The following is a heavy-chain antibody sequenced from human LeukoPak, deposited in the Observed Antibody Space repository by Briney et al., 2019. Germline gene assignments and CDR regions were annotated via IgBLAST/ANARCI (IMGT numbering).Heavy chain of an antibody. Sequence: GGSLRLSCAASGFTFSSYSMNWVRQAPGKGLEWVSSISSSSSYIYYADSVKGRFTISRDNAKNSLYLQMNSLRAEDTAVYYCARVVGATPDDYWGQGTLVTVSS. D-gene: IGHD1-26*01. CDR2: ISSSSSYI. V-gene: IGHV3-21*01. CDR1: GFTFSSYS. J-gene: IGHJ4*02. CDR3: ARVVGATPDDY.